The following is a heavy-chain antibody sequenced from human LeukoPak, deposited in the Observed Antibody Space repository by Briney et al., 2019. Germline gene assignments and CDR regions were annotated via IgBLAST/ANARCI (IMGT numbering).Heavy chain of an antibody. J-gene: IGHJ6*03. D-gene: IGHD3-10*01. V-gene: IGHV3-30*02. Sequence: GGSLRLSCAASGFTFSSYGMHWVRQAPGKGLEWVAFIRYDGSNKYYADSVKGRFTISRDNSKNTLYLQMNSLRAEDTAVYYCAKSGYGSGSFPSNYYYMDVWGKGTTVTISS. CDR3: AKSGYGSGSFPSNYYYMDV. CDR2: IRYDGSNK. CDR1: GFTFSSYG.